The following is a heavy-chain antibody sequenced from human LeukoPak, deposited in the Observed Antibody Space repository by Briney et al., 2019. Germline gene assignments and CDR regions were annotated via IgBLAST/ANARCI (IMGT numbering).Heavy chain of an antibody. CDR1: GFTFDDYA. J-gene: IGHJ4*02. D-gene: IGHD4-17*01. CDR2: ISWNSGSI. CDR3: AKDRYGDYPDALDY. V-gene: IGHV3-9*01. Sequence: SGRPLRLSCAASGFTFDDYAMHWVRQAPGKGLEWVSGISWNSGSIGYADSVKGRFTISRDNAKNSLYLQMNSLRAEDTALYYCAKDRYGDYPDALDYWGQGTLVTVSS.